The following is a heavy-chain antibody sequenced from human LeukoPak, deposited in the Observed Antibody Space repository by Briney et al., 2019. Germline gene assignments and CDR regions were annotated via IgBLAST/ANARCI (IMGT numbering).Heavy chain of an antibody. CDR2: INYSGST. J-gene: IGHJ4*02. CDR3: ARVVSDFWSGYSYYFDY. V-gene: IGHV4-39*07. Sequence: SETLSLTCTVSGGSISSSSYYWGWIRQPPGKGLEWLANINYSGSTYYNPSLQSRVTISVDTSKNQFSLKLSSVTAADTAVYYCARVVSDFWSGYSYYFDYWGQGTLVTVSS. D-gene: IGHD3-3*01. CDR1: GGSISSSSYY.